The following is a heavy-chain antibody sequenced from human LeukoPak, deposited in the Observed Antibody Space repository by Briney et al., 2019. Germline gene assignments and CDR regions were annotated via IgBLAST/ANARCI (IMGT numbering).Heavy chain of an antibody. CDR1: GYTFADYY. V-gene: IGHV1-2*02. CDR2: INPNTGGT. Sequence: ASVKVSCKASGYTFADYYIHWVRQAPGQGLEWMGLINPNTGGTNYAQKFQGRVTMTRDTSITTAYMELSSLRSDDTAVYYCARGDIYWDYWGQGTQVTVSS. J-gene: IGHJ4*02. D-gene: IGHD2-15*01. CDR3: ARGDIYWDY.